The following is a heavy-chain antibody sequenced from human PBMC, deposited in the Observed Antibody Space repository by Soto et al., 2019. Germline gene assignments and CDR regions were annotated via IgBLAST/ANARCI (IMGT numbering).Heavy chain of an antibody. V-gene: IGHV1-69*13. CDR2: IIPIFGTA. CDR3: ARGVYSSSLLGY. J-gene: IGHJ4*02. D-gene: IGHD6-6*01. CDR1: GGTFSSYA. Sequence: ASVKVSCKASGGTFSSYAISWVRQAPGQGLEWMGGIIPIFGTANYAQKFQGRVTITADESTSTAYMELSSLRSEDTAVYYCARGVYSSSLLGYWGQGTLVTVSS.